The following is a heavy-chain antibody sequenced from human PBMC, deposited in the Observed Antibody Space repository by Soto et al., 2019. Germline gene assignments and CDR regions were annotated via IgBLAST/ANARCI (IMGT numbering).Heavy chain of an antibody. V-gene: IGHV1-8*01. CDR1: RHMFSTYD. Sequence: QVQLVQSGAEVKKPGASVKVSCKPSRHMFSTYDINWVRQATGQGLEWMGWMNPRSGNAGYAQKFQGRVSMTRNTSITTVYMELNSLRSEDTAVYYCVAPLMTRLYSWGQGTLVTVSS. D-gene: IGHD2-21*02. CDR2: MNPRSGNA. CDR3: VAPLMTRLYS. J-gene: IGHJ4*02.